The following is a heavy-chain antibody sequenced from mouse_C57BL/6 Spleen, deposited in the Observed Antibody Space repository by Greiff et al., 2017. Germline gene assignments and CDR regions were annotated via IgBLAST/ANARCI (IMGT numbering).Heavy chain of an antibody. D-gene: IGHD3-3*01. Sequence: QVQLKQSGPELVKPGASVKISCKASGYSFTSYYIHWVKQRPGQGLEWIGWIYPGSGNTKYNAKFKGKATLTADTSSSTAYMQLSSLTSEDSSVYYCARWGPYFDYWGQGTTLTVSS. J-gene: IGHJ2*01. CDR3: ARWGPYFDY. CDR2: IYPGSGNT. V-gene: IGHV1-66*01. CDR1: GYSFTSYY.